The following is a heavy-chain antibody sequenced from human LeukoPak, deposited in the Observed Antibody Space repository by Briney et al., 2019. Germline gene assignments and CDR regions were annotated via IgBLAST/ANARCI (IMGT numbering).Heavy chain of an antibody. D-gene: IGHD3-9*01. CDR2: IYTSGST. Sequence: ASETLSLTCTVSGGSISSYYWSWIRQPAGKGLEWIGRIYTSGSTNYNPSLKSRVTMSVDTSKNQFSLKLSSVTAADTAVYYCARSHYDILTGNPYYFDYWGQGTLVTVSS. J-gene: IGHJ4*02. CDR3: ARSHYDILTGNPYYFDY. CDR1: GGSISSYY. V-gene: IGHV4-4*07.